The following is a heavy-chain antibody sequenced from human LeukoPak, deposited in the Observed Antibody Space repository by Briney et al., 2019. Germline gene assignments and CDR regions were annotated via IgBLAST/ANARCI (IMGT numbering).Heavy chain of an antibody. V-gene: IGHV3-53*01. CDR3: ARGRQCDY. Sequence: GGSLRLSCVASGFIVSSNYMNWVRQAPGKGLEWISILYSGGTALYADSVKGRFTISRDNSKNTLYLQMNSLRADDTAMYYCARGRQCDYWGQGTLVTVSS. D-gene: IGHD4-11*01. CDR2: LYSGGTA. CDR1: GFIVSSNY. J-gene: IGHJ4*02.